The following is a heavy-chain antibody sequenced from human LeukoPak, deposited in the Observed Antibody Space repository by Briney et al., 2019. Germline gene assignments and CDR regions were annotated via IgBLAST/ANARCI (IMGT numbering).Heavy chain of an antibody. J-gene: IGHJ4*02. V-gene: IGHV1-69*06. CDR1: GYTFTSYG. Sequence: ASVKVSCKASGYTFTSYGISWVRQAPGQGLEWMGGIIPIFGTANYAQKFQGRVTITADKSTSTAYMELSSLRSEDTAVYYCARDTYYGSGSHPFDYWGQGTLVTVSS. D-gene: IGHD3-10*01. CDR3: ARDTYYGSGSHPFDY. CDR2: IIPIFGTA.